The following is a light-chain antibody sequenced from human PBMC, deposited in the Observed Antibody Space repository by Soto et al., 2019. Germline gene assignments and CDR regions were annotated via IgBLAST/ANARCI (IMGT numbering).Light chain of an antibody. CDR3: QQLNSHPPWT. Sequence: EVVLTQSPATLSVSPGERATLSCRASQNIFNNLVWYQQKPGQPPRLLIYGATTRATGISARFSGRGSGTEFTLTISGLQPEDFATYYCQQLNSHPPWTFGQGTKVDIK. J-gene: IGKJ1*01. V-gene: IGKV3-15*01. CDR1: QNIFNN. CDR2: GAT.